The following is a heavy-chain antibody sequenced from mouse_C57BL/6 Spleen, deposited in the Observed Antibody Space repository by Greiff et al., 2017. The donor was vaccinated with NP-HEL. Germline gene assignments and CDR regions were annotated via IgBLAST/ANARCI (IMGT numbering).Heavy chain of an antibody. CDR2: ISGGGGNT. Sequence: EVKLVESGGGLVKPGGSLKLSCAASGFTFSSYTMSWVRQTPEKRLEWVATISGGGGNTYYPDIVKGRFTISRDNAKNTRYLQMSSLRSEDTALYYCARVIGYDGYGYFDVWGTGTTVTVSS. D-gene: IGHD2-3*01. CDR1: GFTFSSYT. CDR3: ARVIGYDGYGYFDV. V-gene: IGHV5-9*01. J-gene: IGHJ1*03.